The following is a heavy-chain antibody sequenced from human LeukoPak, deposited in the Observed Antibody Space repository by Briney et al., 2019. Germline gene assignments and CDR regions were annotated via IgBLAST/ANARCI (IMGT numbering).Heavy chain of an antibody. CDR1: GYSISSGYY. Sequence: SETLSLTCTVSGYSISSGYYWGWIRQPPGKGLEWIGSIYHSGSTYYNPSLKSRVTISVDTSKNQFSLKLSSVTAADTAVYYCARAGSGGLLYYFDYWGQGTLVTVSS. J-gene: IGHJ4*02. V-gene: IGHV4-38-2*02. CDR2: IYHSGST. CDR3: ARAGSGGLLYYFDY. D-gene: IGHD6-19*01.